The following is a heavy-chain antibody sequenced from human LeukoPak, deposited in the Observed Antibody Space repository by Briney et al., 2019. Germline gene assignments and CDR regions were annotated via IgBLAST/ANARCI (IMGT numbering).Heavy chain of an antibody. J-gene: IGHJ4*02. CDR2: IRPYNGNK. Sequence: ASVKVSCKTSGYTFTNYGISWVRQAPGQGVERMGWIRPYNGNKNYAQKLQGRVTVTTDTSTSTAYMELRSLRSDDTAVYYCTRTVLDCKNGVCYDYWGQGTLVTVSS. D-gene: IGHD2-8*01. CDR1: GYTFTNYG. CDR3: TRTVLDCKNGVCYDY. V-gene: IGHV1-18*01.